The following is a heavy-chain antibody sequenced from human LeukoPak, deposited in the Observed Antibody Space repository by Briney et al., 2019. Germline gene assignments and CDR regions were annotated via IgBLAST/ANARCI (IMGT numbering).Heavy chain of an antibody. Sequence: SETLSLTCTVSGGSISSYYWSWIRQPPGKGLEWIGYIYYSGSTNYNPSLKSRVTISVDTSKNQFSLKLSSVTAADTAVYYCAKDSAILRVRGVLYWGQGTLVTVSS. D-gene: IGHD3-10*01. CDR2: IYYSGST. V-gene: IGHV4-59*01. CDR3: AKDSAILRVRGVLY. CDR1: GGSISSYY. J-gene: IGHJ4*02.